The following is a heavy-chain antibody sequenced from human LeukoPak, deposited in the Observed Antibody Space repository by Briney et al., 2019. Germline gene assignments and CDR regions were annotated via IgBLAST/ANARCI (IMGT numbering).Heavy chain of an antibody. Sequence: GGSLRLSCAASGFTFSSYAMSWVRQAPGRGLEWVSAISGSGGSTYYADSVKGRFTISRDNSKNTLYLQMNSLRAEDTAVYYCAKGARYYDSSGEIDYWGQGTLVTVSS. CDR1: GFTFSSYA. CDR3: AKGARYYDSSGEIDY. D-gene: IGHD3-22*01. J-gene: IGHJ4*02. CDR2: ISGSGGST. V-gene: IGHV3-23*01.